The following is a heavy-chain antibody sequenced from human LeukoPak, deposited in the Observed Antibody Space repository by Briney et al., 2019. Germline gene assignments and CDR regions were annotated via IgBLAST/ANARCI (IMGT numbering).Heavy chain of an antibody. J-gene: IGHJ2*01. D-gene: IGHD5-24*01. CDR2: IFPSGST. CDR1: GGSISNSHW. CDR3: ARGQMTRSWYFDL. V-gene: IGHV4-4*02. Sequence: SGTLSLTCTVSGGSISNSHWWTWVRQPPGKGLEWIGEIFPSGSTDYNPSLKSRVTISVDKSKNQFSLKLAFVTAADTAVYYCARGQMTRSWYFDLWGRGTLVIVSS.